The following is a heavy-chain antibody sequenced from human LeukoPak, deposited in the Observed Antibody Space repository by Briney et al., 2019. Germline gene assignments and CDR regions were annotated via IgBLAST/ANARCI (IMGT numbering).Heavy chain of an antibody. CDR1: GGTFSSYA. D-gene: IGHD3-3*01. CDR3: AREGTIFGVVKSFDY. Sequence: SVKVSCKASGGTFSSYAISWVRQAPGQGLEWMGGIIPIFGTANYAQKFQGRVTTTADESTSTAYMELSSLRSEDTAVYYCAREGTIFGVVKSFDYWGQGTLVTVSS. CDR2: IIPIFGTA. V-gene: IGHV1-69*01. J-gene: IGHJ4*02.